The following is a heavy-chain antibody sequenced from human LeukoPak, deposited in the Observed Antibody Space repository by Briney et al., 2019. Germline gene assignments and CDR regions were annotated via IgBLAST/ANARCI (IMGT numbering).Heavy chain of an antibody. Sequence: PGGSLRLSCAASGFTFSSYAMNWVRQAPGTGLEWVSSISGAGGSTFYADSVEGRFTISRDYSKDTLYLQMESLRVEDTAVYYCATSTTWHQSVVSWGQGTLVTVSS. V-gene: IGHV3-23*01. CDR3: ATSTTWHQSVVS. J-gene: IGHJ5*02. CDR2: ISGAGGST. D-gene: IGHD2/OR15-2a*01. CDR1: GFTFSSYA.